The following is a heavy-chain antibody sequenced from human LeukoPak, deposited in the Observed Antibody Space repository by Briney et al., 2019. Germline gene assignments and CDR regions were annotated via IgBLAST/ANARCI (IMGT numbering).Heavy chain of an antibody. CDR2: MNPNSGNT. J-gene: IGHJ4*02. D-gene: IGHD6-19*01. Sequence: ASVKVSCKASGYSFNDKYLHWVRQAPGQGLEWMGWMNPNSGNTGYAQKLQGRVTMTTDTSTSTAYMELRSLRSDDTAVYYCARPRDSSGWEKTFDYWGQGTLVTVSS. CDR1: GYSFNDKY. V-gene: IGHV1-8*02. CDR3: ARPRDSSGWEKTFDY.